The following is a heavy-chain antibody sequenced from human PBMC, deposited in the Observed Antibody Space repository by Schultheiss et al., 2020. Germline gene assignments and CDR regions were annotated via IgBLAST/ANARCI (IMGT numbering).Heavy chain of an antibody. D-gene: IGHD5-12*01. Sequence: GGSLRLSCAASGFTVSTNYMFWVRQAPGKGLEWVAVISYDGSNKYYADSVKGRFTISRENAKNSLYLQMNSLRAGDTAVYYCARLGGYDTFDYWGQGTLVTVSS. V-gene: IGHV3-30*14. CDR2: ISYDGSNK. J-gene: IGHJ4*02. CDR1: GFTVSTNY. CDR3: ARLGGYDTFDY.